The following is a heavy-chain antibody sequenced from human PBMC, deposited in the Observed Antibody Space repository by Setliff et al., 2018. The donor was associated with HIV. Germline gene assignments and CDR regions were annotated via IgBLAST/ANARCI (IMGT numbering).Heavy chain of an antibody. D-gene: IGHD3-10*01. CDR2: IYYSGST. Sequence: SETLSLTCTVSGGSISSHYWSWIRQPPGKGLEWIGYIYYSGSTNYNPSLKSRVTISVDTSKNQFFLKLSSVTAADTAVYYCARDGPLEGSYRYYYYYMDVWGKGTTVTVSS. CDR1: GGSISSHY. V-gene: IGHV4-59*11. J-gene: IGHJ6*03. CDR3: ARDGPLEGSYRYYYYYMDV.